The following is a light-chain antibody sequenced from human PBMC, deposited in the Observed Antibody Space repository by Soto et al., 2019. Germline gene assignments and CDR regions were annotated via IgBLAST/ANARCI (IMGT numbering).Light chain of an antibody. CDR1: QSISNY. J-gene: IGKJ4*01. Sequence: DIQLTQSPSSLSASVGDRVTITCRASQSISNYLNWYQQKPGKAPNLLIYAASSLQSGVPLRFSGSESGTDFTHTITSLQIEDFATYYCQQTFSAPLTFGGGTKVEIK. CDR3: QQTFSAPLT. CDR2: AAS. V-gene: IGKV1-39*01.